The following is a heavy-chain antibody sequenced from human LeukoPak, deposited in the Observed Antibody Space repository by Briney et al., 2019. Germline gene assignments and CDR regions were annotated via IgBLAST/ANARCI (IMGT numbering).Heavy chain of an antibody. V-gene: IGHV1-18*04. Sequence: ASVKVSCKASTYIFFTHGITWVRHAPGQGLEWMGWISGYNGNTNYAQKLQDRVTMTIDTSTNTAYLELRSLRSDDTAVYYCARQVDKTMALPDFWGRGTLVTVSS. D-gene: IGHD4/OR15-4a*01. CDR2: ISGYNGNT. CDR3: ARQVDKTMALPDF. J-gene: IGHJ4*02. CDR1: TYIFFTHG.